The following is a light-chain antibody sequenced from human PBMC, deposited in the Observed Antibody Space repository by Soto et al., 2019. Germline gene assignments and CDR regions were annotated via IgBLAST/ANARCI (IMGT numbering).Light chain of an antibody. V-gene: IGKV3-11*01. J-gene: IGKJ4*01. CDR2: DAS. Sequence: EIVLTQSPATLSLSPGERATLSCRASQSVSSYLAWYQQKPGQAPRLLIYDASNRATGIPARFSGSGSGTDFTLTISSLEPEDFEVYYCQQSSNWPLTFGGGTKVEIK. CDR3: QQSSNWPLT. CDR1: QSVSSY.